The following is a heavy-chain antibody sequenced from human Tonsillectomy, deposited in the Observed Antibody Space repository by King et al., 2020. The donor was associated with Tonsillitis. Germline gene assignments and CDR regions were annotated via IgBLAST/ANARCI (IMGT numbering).Heavy chain of an antibody. V-gene: IGHV4-34*01. J-gene: IGHJ3*02. CDR2: INHSGST. D-gene: IGHD4-23*01. Sequence: VQLQQWGAGLLKPSETLSLTCAVYGGSFSGYYWSWIRQPPGKGLEWIGEINHSGSTNYNPSLKSRVTISVDTSKNQFSLKLSSVTAADTAVYYCARVTRVGNSYRKAFDIWGQGTMVTVSS. CDR3: ARVTRVGNSYRKAFDI. CDR1: GGSFSGYY.